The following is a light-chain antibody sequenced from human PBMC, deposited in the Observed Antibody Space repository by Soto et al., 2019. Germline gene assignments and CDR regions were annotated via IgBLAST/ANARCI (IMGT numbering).Light chain of an antibody. J-gene: IGLJ2*01. CDR3: SFADARNVV. CDR1: SSNF. CDR2: AVN. V-gene: IGLV2-8*01. Sequence: QSALTQPPSASGSPGQSVTISCTGTSSNFISWYQQHPGKAPKLMIFAVNKRPSGVPDRFSGSKSGNTASLTVSGLQAEDEADYCSSFADARNVVFGGGTKVTVL.